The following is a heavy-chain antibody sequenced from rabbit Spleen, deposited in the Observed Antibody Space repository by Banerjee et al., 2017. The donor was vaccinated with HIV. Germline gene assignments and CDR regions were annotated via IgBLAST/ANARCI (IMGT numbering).Heavy chain of an antibody. D-gene: IGHD5-1*01. V-gene: IGHV1S45*01. CDR1: GFSFSSSYD. Sequence: QEQLVESGGGLVQPGASLTLTCTASGFSFSSSYDMCWVRQAPGKGLEWIACIYTGGSGTTYYANWAKGRFTITKTSSTTVTLQMTSLTAADTATYFCARLWDLWGPGTLVTVS. CDR2: IYTGGSGTT. CDR3: ARLWDL. J-gene: IGHJ4*01.